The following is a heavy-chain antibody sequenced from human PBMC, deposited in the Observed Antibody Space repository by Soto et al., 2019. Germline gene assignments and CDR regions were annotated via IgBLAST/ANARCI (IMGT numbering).Heavy chain of an antibody. J-gene: IGHJ4*02. CDR3: GGGALLLPTTPQKEDY. Sequence: PGESLKISCKGSGYSFTSYWISWVRQMPGKGLEWMGRIDPSDSYTNYSPSFQGHVTISADKSISTAYLQWSSLKASDTAMYYCGGGALLLPTTPQKEDYCRQGTLCTVAS. CDR1: GYSFTSYW. D-gene: IGHD1-26*01. V-gene: IGHV5-10-1*01. CDR2: IDPSDSYT.